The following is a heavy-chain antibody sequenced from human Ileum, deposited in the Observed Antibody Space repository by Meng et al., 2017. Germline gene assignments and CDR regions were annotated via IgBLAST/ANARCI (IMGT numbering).Heavy chain of an antibody. J-gene: IGHJ3*02. CDR3: ARDPAYGAYDI. CDR1: GFTFSNSW. D-gene: IGHD2-21*01. V-gene: IGHV3-7*01. CDR2: MNQDGSVK. Sequence: GGSLRLSCAASGFTFSNSWMAWLRQAPGKGLELVANMNQDGSVKNYVDSVKSRFAISRDNAKNSLYLQLNSLRAEDTALYYCARDPAYGAYDIWGQGTMVTVSS.